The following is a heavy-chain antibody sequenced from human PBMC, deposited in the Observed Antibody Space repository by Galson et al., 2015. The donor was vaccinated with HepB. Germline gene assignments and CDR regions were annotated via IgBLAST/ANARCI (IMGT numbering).Heavy chain of an antibody. Sequence: SEPLSLTCTVSGGSISSYYWSWIRQPPGKGLEWIGYIYSSGSTNYNPSLKSRVIISRDTSMNQFSLKLNSVTAADTAVYYCARQGYTGYEPFGYWGQGILVVVSS. J-gene: IGHJ4*02. CDR3: ARQGYTGYEPFGY. D-gene: IGHD5-12*01. CDR2: IYSSGST. V-gene: IGHV4-59*08. CDR1: GGSISSYY.